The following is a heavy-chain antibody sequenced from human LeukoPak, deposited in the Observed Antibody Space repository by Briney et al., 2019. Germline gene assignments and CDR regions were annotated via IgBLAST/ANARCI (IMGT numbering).Heavy chain of an antibody. Sequence: SETLSLTCSVSGGSISSYYWRWIRQPPGKGLEWIGYLYYSGSTNSNPSLKSRVTMSVDTSKNQFSLKLRSVTAADTAVYYCARGGSGISNAFDIWGQGTMVTVSS. J-gene: IGHJ3*02. CDR1: GGSISSYY. CDR3: ARGGSGISNAFDI. D-gene: IGHD3-10*01. CDR2: LYYSGST. V-gene: IGHV4-59*01.